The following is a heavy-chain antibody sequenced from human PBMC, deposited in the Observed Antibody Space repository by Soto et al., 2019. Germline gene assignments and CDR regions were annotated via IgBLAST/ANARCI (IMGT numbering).Heavy chain of an antibody. CDR1: GFTFSSYW. CDR2: IKQDGSEK. D-gene: IGHD2-21*02. CDR3: ASPTNCGGDCYTYWYFDL. Sequence: GGSLRLSCAASGFTFSSYWMSWVRQAPGKGLEWVANIKQDGSEKYYVDSVKGRFTISRDNAKNSLYLQMNSLRAEDTAVYYCASPTNCGGDCYTYWYFDLWGRGTLVTVSS. J-gene: IGHJ2*01. V-gene: IGHV3-7*05.